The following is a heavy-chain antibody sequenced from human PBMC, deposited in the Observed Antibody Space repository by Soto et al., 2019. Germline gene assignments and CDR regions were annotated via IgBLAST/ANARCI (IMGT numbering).Heavy chain of an antibody. J-gene: IGHJ5*02. CDR2: IKFDGSEK. Sequence: PGLSLRLSCAASGFDFSVYWMSWVRQAPGQGPEWVANIKFDGSEKQYVDSVKGRFTISRDNARNSVFLQMNSLRAGDTAVYYCVKDGGYCSSATCYSPRNHYFDAWGQGTLVTVSS. D-gene: IGHD2-2*01. CDR3: VKDGGYCSSATCYSPRNHYFDA. V-gene: IGHV3-7*03. CDR1: GFDFSVYW.